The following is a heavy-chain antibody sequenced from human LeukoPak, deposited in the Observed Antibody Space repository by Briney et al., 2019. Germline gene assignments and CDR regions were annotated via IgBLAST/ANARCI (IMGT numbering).Heavy chain of an antibody. CDR1: RGTFSSYA. J-gene: IGHJ6*03. Sequence: ASVKVSCKASRGTFSSYAISWVRQAPGQWLEWIGGIIPLFGTANYAQKFQGRVTITADDSTSTAYMALSSLRSEDTAVYYCARVAGGSGSYTGSTYYMDVWGKGTTVTVSS. CDR3: ARVAGGSGSYTGSTYYMDV. D-gene: IGHD3-10*01. V-gene: IGHV1-69*13. CDR2: IIPLFGTA.